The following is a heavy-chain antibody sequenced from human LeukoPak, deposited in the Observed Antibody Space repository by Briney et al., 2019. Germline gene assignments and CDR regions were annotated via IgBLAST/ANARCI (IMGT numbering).Heavy chain of an antibody. V-gene: IGHV3-7*04. D-gene: IGHD1-1*01. Sequence: GGSLRLSCAASGFTFSNFWMSWVRQAPGRGLEWVANIHPEGNEKYHVESVEGRFTISRDNIKNSLFLQMHGLRVEDTAVYYCARGDDFSGDYWGQGTLATVSS. CDR2: IHPEGNEK. CDR3: ARGDDFSGDY. CDR1: GFTFSNFW. J-gene: IGHJ4*02.